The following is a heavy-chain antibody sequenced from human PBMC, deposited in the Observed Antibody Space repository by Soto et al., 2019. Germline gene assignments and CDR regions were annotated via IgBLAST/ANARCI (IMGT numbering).Heavy chain of an antibody. J-gene: IGHJ4*02. V-gene: IGHV1-18*01. Sequence: ASVTVSCQASGYTFTSYGISWVRQAPGQGIEWMGWISAYNGNTNYAQKLQGRVTMTTDTSTSTAYMELRSLRSDDTAVYYCATQLSTYYDFWSGPYYFDYWGQGTLVTVSS. CDR1: GYTFTSYG. CDR2: ISAYNGNT. CDR3: ATQLSTYYDFWSGPYYFDY. D-gene: IGHD3-3*01.